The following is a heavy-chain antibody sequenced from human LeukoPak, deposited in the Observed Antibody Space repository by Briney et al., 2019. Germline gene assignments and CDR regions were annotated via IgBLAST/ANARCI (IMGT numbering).Heavy chain of an antibody. V-gene: IGHV1-2*02. CDR2: INPNSGGT. CDR1: GYTFTGYY. J-gene: IGHJ2*01. D-gene: IGHD7-27*01. CDR3: ARVRATGDPSPWYFDL. Sequence: GASVKVSCKASGYTFTGYYMHWVRQAPGQGLEWMGWINPNSGGTNYAQKFQGRVTMTRDTSISTAYMELSRLRSDDTAVYYCARVRATGDPSPWYFDLWGRGTLVTVSS.